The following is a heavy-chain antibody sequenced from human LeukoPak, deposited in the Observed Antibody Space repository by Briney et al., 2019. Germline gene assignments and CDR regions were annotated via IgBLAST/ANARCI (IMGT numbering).Heavy chain of an antibody. J-gene: IGHJ4*02. CDR3: TSLRTVFDTTIDY. CDR1: GLTFGDYA. Sequence: QAGGSLRLSCTASGLTFGDYAMSWFRQAPGKGLEWLGFIRSKAYGGTTEYAASVKGRFTISRDDSKSIAYLQMNSLKTEDTAVYYCTSLRTVFDTTIDYWGQGTLVTVSS. CDR2: IRSKAYGGTT. V-gene: IGHV3-49*03. D-gene: IGHD4-17*01.